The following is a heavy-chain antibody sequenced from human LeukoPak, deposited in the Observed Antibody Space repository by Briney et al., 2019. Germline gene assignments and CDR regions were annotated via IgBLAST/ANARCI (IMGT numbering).Heavy chain of an antibody. CDR3: ARGLGSGRHAFDI. CDR2: ISSTGATI. J-gene: IGHJ3*02. Sequence: GGSLRLSCGASGFTFSSYEMIWVRQAPGKGLEWISYISSTGATIHYADSVKGRFTISRDNAKNSVFLQMNSLRAEDTAVYYCARGLGSGRHAFDIWGQGTMVTVSS. CDR1: GFTFSSYE. D-gene: IGHD3-10*01. V-gene: IGHV3-48*03.